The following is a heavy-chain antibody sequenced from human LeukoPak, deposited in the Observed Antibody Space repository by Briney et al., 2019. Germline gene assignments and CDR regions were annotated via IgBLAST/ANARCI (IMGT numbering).Heavy chain of an antibody. CDR3: ARDSHIVVVPAAPEYYFDY. V-gene: IGHV3-53*05. Sequence: GGSLRLSCAASGFSVSSNYMNWVRQAPGKGLEWVSIIYSGGTTHYADSVKGRFTISRDNSKNTLYLQMNSLRAEDTAVYYCARDSHIVVVPAAPEYYFDYWGQGTLVTVSS. D-gene: IGHD2-2*01. CDR2: IYSGGTT. J-gene: IGHJ4*02. CDR1: GFSVSSNY.